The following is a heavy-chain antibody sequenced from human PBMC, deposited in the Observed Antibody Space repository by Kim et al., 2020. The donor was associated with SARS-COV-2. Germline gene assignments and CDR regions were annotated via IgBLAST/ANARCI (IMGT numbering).Heavy chain of an antibody. J-gene: IGHJ4*02. D-gene: IGHD6-25*01. Sequence: NGKTNTSQKFQVRDTITRDTSEHTAYMEVSSLRSEDTAVYYCARSRAGFDYWGQGTLVTVSS. CDR2: NGKT. CDR3: ARSRAGFDY. V-gene: IGHV1-3*01.